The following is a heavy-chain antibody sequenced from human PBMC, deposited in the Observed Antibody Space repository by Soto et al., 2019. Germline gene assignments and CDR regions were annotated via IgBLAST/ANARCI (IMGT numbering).Heavy chain of an antibody. Sequence: ASVKVSCKASGYTFTSYAMHWVRQAPGQRLEWMGWINAGNGNTKYSQKFQGRVTITRDTSASTAYMELSSLRSEDTAVYYCARAPYYDFWSGYYYFDYWGQGTLVTVSS. CDR3: ARAPYYDFWSGYYYFDY. D-gene: IGHD3-3*01. V-gene: IGHV1-3*01. CDR1: GYTFTSYA. J-gene: IGHJ4*02. CDR2: INAGNGNT.